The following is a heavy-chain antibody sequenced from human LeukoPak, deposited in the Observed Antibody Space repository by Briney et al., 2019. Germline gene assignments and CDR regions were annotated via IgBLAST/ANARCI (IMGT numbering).Heavy chain of an antibody. CDR2: IGEDGSEK. CDR1: GFTFTNYW. Sequence: AGGSLRLSCVVSGFTFTNYWMSWVRQAPGKGLEWVANIGEDGSEKYHVDSVRGRFTISRDNARNSLYLQMNSLRAEDTAVYYCARDPTRAECRSGSCYLDYWGQGALVTVSS. V-gene: IGHV3-7*03. J-gene: IGHJ4*02. D-gene: IGHD2-15*01. CDR3: ARDPTRAECRSGSCYLDY.